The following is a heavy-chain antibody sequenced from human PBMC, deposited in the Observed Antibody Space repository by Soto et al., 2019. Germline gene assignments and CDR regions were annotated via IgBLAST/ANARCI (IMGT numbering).Heavy chain of an antibody. Sequence: QITLKESGPTLVKPTQTLTLTCTFSGSSVTTSGVGVGWIRQPPRKALEWLALIYWDDDKRYSPSLKSRLTITKDTSKNQVVLTMTNMDPVDTATYSCAVPLEEGYYGSGSYYNFWGQGTLVTVSS. V-gene: IGHV2-5*02. CDR3: AVPLEEGYYGSGSYYNF. CDR1: GSSVTTSGVG. CDR2: IYWDDDK. J-gene: IGHJ4*01. D-gene: IGHD3-10*01.